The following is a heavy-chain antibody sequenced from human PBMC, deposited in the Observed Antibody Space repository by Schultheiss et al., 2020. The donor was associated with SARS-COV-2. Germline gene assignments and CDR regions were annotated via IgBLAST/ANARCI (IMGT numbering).Heavy chain of an antibody. CDR2: VYHSGST. Sequence: SETLSLTCTVSGASISSYYWSWIRQPPGKGLEWIAYVYHSGSTYYNPSLKSRVTISVDTSKNQFSLKLSSVTAADTAVYYCARKGGIFGVVIIDWGQGTLVTVSS. CDR1: GASISSYY. J-gene: IGHJ4*02. CDR3: ARKGGIFGVVIID. D-gene: IGHD3-3*01. V-gene: IGHV4-59*12.